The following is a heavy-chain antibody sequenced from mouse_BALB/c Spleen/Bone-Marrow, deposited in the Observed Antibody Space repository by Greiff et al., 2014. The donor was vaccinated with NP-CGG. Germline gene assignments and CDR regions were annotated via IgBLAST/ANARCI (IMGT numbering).Heavy chain of an antibody. CDR3: ARRATTVVATDY. V-gene: IGHV1S81*02. J-gene: IGHJ2*01. CDR1: GYTFTNYW. D-gene: IGHD1-1*01. CDR2: INPSNGRT. Sequence: VQLQQSGAELVKPGASVKLSCKASGYTFTNYWMHWVKQRPGQGLEWIGEINPSNGRTNYNEKFKSKATLTVDKSSSTAYMQLSSLTSEDSAVYYCARRATTVVATDYWGQGTTLTVSS.